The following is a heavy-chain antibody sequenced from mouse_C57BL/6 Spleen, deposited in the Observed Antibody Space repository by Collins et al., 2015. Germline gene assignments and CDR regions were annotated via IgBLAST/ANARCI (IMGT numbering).Heavy chain of an antibody. CDR2: IDPETGGT. Sequence: QVQLQQSGAELVRPGASVTLSCKASGYTFTDYEMHWVKQTPVHGLEWIGAIDPETGGTAYNQKFKGKAILTADKSSSTAYMELRSLTSEDSAVYYCTSGDGYYAWFAYWGQGTLVTVSA. V-gene: IGHV1-15*01. CDR3: TSGDGYYAWFAY. D-gene: IGHD2-3*01. CDR1: GYTFTDYE. J-gene: IGHJ3*01.